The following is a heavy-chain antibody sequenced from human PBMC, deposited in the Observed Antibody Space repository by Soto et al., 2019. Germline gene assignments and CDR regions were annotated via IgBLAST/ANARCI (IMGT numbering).Heavy chain of an antibody. CDR3: ARVPPSYCSGSSCYSEGVWIDY. CDR2: IYFNGYS. D-gene: IGHD2-15*01. Sequence: QVHLQESGPGLVKPSETLSLTCTVSGGSTSSYYWNWIRQPPGKGLEWIAYIYFNGYSTYNPSLKSPVTISMDTSKNQFSLKLPSVTAADTAVYYCARVPPSYCSGSSCYSEGVWIDYWGQGTLVTVSS. CDR1: GGSTSSYY. J-gene: IGHJ4*02. V-gene: IGHV4-59*01.